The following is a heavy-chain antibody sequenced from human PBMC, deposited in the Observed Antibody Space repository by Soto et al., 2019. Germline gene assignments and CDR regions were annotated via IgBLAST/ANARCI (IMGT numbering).Heavy chain of an antibody. D-gene: IGHD5-12*01. CDR1: GGTFNSYA. CDR3: ARHTHGYSGYDFEDIRYYYYGMDV. Sequence: QVQLVQSGAEVKKPGSSVKFSCKASGGTFNSYAISWVRQAPGQGLEWMGGIIPIFGTANYAQKFQGRVTITADESTSTAYMELSRLRSEDTAVYYCARHTHGYSGYDFEDIRYYYYGMDVWGQGTTVTVSS. V-gene: IGHV1-69*01. CDR2: IIPIFGTA. J-gene: IGHJ6*02.